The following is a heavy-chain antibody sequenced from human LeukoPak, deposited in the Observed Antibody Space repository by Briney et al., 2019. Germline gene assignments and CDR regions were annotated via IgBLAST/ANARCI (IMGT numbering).Heavy chain of an antibody. J-gene: IGHJ4*02. CDR1: GFTFSSDG. D-gene: IGHD6-13*01. CDR3: AKAGYTSSWPLDY. V-gene: IGHV3-23*01. Sequence: GGSLRLSCAASGFTFSSDGMSWVRQAPGKGVEWVSALSGSGSTTYYADSVKGRFTISRDNSKNMLFLEMNSLRVEDTAVYYCAKAGYTSSWPLDYWGQGTQVTVSS. CDR2: LSGSGSTT.